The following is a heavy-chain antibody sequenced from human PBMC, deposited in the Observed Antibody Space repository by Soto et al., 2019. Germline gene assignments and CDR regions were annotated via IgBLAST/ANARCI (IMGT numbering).Heavy chain of an antibody. CDR1: GGSISSGGYY. D-gene: IGHD6-6*01. CDR3: ARERAEGVGSSSSVGAFDS. J-gene: IGHJ3*02. V-gene: IGHV4-31*03. Sequence: QVQLQESGPGLVKPSQTLSLTCTVSGGSISSGGYYWSWIRQHPGKGLEWIGYIYYSGSTYYNPSLQSRVTISVDTSKNQFSMKMSSVTAADTAVYYCARERAEGVGSSSSVGAFDSWGQETMVTVSS. CDR2: IYYSGST.